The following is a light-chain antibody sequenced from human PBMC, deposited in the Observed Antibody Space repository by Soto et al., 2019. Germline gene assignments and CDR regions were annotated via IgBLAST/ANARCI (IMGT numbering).Light chain of an antibody. CDR1: QSVGSN. V-gene: IGKV3-15*01. CDR3: QQYNNWPPTFT. CDR2: GAS. Sequence: EIVMTQSPATLSVSPGDGATLSCRASQSVGSNLAWYQQKPGQPPRLLISGASTRATGIPARFSGSGSGTEFTLTISSLQSEDFAVYFCQQYNNWPPTFTFGQGTRLEIK. J-gene: IGKJ5*01.